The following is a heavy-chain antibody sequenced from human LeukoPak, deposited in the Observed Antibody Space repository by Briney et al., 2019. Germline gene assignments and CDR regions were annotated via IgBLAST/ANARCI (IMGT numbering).Heavy chain of an antibody. CDR3: AKRALEGSGYLYYFDY. CDR1: GFTFSSYG. D-gene: IGHD3-22*01. CDR2: IRYDGSNK. V-gene: IGHV3-30*02. Sequence: GGSLRLSCAASGFTFSSYGMHWVRQAPGKGLEWVAFIRYDGSNKYYADSVKGRFTISRDNSKNTLYLQMNSLRAEDTAVYYCAKRALEGSGYLYYFDYWGQGTLVTVSS. J-gene: IGHJ4*02.